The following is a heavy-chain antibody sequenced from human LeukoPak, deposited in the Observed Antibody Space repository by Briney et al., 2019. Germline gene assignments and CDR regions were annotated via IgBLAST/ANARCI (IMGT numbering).Heavy chain of an antibody. CDR1: GYPXIDYY. V-gene: IGHV1-2*02. Sequence: ASVKVSCKASGYPXIDYYLHWVRQAPGQGLEWMGCINPNTGDTNSAQNFQGRVIMTRDTSITTAYMELSRLKSDDTALYYCASKGAGHCYDASCMGSFDLWGQGTTVAVSS. CDR2: INPNTGDT. D-gene: IGHD2-15*01. CDR3: ASKGAGHCYDASCMGSFDL. J-gene: IGHJ3*01.